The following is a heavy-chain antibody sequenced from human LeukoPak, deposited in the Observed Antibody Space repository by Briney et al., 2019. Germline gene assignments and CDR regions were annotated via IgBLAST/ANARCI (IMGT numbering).Heavy chain of an antibody. CDR2: ISGTGRTT. CDR3: ASNREVVGAAIY. V-gene: IGHV3-23*01. D-gene: IGHD2-15*01. CDR1: GFTFSSYA. J-gene: IGHJ4*02. Sequence: PGGSLRLSCAASGFTFSSYAMSWVRQAPGKGLEWVSSISGTGRTTYYADSVKGRFPISRDNSKKMVYLQLNSLRAEDMAIYYCASNREVVGAAIYWGQGIMVTVSS.